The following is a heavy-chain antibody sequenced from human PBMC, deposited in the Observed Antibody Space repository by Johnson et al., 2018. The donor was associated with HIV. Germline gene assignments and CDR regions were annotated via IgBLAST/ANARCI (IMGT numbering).Heavy chain of an antibody. D-gene: IGHD6-13*01. Sequence: QVQLVESGGGVVQPGGSLRLSCAASGFTFSYYGMHWVRQAPGKGLEWVAVIWYDGSNKFYADSVKGRFTISRDNAKNSLYLQMNSLRAEDTALYYCAKDMTPSQLAAFDIWGQGTMVTVSS. V-gene: IGHV3-33*03. CDR1: GFTFSYYG. CDR2: IWYDGSNK. CDR3: AKDMTPSQLAAFDI. J-gene: IGHJ3*02.